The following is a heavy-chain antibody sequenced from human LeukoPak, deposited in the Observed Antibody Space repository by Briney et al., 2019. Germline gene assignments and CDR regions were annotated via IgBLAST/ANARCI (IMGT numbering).Heavy chain of an antibody. CDR3: AKDPMFGGLGYFDY. J-gene: IGHJ4*02. CDR1: GFTFSSYA. CDR2: ISGSGGST. V-gene: IGHV3-23*01. D-gene: IGHD3-10*02. Sequence: GGSLTLSCAASGFTFSSYAMSWVRQAPGKGLEWVSAISGSGGSTYYADSVKGRFTISRDNSKNTLYLQMNSLRAEDTAVYYCAKDPMFGGLGYFDYWGQGTLVTVSS.